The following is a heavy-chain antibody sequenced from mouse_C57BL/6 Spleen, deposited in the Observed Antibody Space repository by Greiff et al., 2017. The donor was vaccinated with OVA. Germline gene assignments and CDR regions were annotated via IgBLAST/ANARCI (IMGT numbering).Heavy chain of an antibody. D-gene: IGHD2-10*02. J-gene: IGHJ4*01. CDR3: ARGKYQRDYAMDY. CDR2: INPNNGGT. CDR1: GYTFTDYN. V-gene: IGHV1-22*01. Sequence: EVQLQESGPELVKPGASVKMSCKASGYTFTDYNMHWVKQSHGKSLEWIGYINPNNGGTSYNQQFKGKATLTVNKSSSTAYMELRSLTSEDSAVYDWARGKYQRDYAMDYWGQGTSVTVSS.